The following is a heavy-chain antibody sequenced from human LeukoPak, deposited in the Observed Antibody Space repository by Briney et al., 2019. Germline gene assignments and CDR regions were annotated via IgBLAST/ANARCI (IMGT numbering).Heavy chain of an antibody. CDR2: IYYSGST. Sequence: SETLSLTCTVSGGSISSSGYYWSWIRQPPGKGLEWIGYIYYSGSTKYNPSLKSRVTISLDTSKNQFSLQLSSVTAADTAVYYCARGGSYYYFDYWGQGTLVTVSS. J-gene: IGHJ4*02. CDR1: GGSISSSGYY. CDR3: ARGGSYYYFDY. D-gene: IGHD1-26*01. V-gene: IGHV4-61*08.